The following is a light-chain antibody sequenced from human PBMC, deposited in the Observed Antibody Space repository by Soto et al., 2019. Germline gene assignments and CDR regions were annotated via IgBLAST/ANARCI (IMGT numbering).Light chain of an antibody. CDR3: QQFAKSST. J-gene: IGKJ1*01. CDR1: HNIERW. CDR2: DAT. Sequence: IQMTQSPSTLSASVGDRVTITCRASHNIERWMAWYQQKRGRAPSLLIFDATTLHSGVPSRFSGGVSGTEFTITITGLQPDDCATYYCQQFAKSSTFCQGTTVEIK. V-gene: IGKV1-5*01.